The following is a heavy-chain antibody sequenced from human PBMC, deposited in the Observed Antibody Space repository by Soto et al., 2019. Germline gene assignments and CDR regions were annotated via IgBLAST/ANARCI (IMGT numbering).Heavy chain of an antibody. Sequence: TSETLSLTCTVSGGSISSGGYYWSWIRQHPGKGLEWIGYIYYSGSTYYNPSLKSRVTISVDTSKNQFSLKLSSVTAADTAVYYCARGTTIFGVVSDFDYWGQGTLVTVSS. CDR2: IYYSGST. J-gene: IGHJ4*02. D-gene: IGHD3-3*01. CDR3: ARGTTIFGVVSDFDY. CDR1: GGSISSGGYY. V-gene: IGHV4-31*03.